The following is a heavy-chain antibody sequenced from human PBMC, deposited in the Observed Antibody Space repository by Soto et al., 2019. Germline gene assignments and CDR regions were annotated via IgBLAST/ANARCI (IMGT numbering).Heavy chain of an antibody. CDR3: ASGGYDIPYYYYYGMDV. D-gene: IGHD5-12*01. CDR2: IIPIFGTA. CDR1: GGTFSSYA. J-gene: IGHJ6*02. V-gene: IGHV1-69*01. Sequence: QVQLVQSGAEVKKPGSSVKVSCKASGGTFSSYAISWVRQAPGQGLEWMGGIIPIFGTANYAQKFQGRVTITADESTSTAYRELSSLRSEDTAVYYCASGGYDIPYYYYYGMDVWGQGTTVTVSS.